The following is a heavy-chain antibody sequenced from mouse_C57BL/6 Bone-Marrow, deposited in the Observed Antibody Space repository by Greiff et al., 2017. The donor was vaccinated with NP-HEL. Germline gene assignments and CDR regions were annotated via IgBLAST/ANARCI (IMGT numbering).Heavy chain of an antibody. Sequence: EVKLMESGGGLVKPGGSLKLSCAASGFTFSDYGMHWVRQAPEKGLEWVAYICSGSSTTYYADTVKGRFTISTDKAQNTLFLQMTSLRSEETAVYYCACGSEGYFDVWGTGTTVTVSS. D-gene: IGHD1-3*01. CDR2: ICSGSSTT. CDR1: GFTFSDYG. CDR3: ACGSEGYFDV. J-gene: IGHJ1*03. V-gene: IGHV5-17*01.